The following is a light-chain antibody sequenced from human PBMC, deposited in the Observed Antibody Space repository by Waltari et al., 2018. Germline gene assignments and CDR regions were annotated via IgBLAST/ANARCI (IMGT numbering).Light chain of an antibody. Sequence: QSVLTQPPSASGTPGQRVTISCSGSRSNIGRNYVYWYQQVPGTAPKLLIYRNNQRPVGVPDRFSGSKSSTSASLAISGLRSEDEVDYYCAAWDDSLSGRVFGGGTKVTVL. J-gene: IGLJ3*02. CDR1: RSNIGRNY. CDR3: AAWDDSLSGRV. V-gene: IGLV1-47*01. CDR2: RNN.